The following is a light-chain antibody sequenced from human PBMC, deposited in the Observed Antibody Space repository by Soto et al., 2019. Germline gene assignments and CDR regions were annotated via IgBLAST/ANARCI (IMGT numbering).Light chain of an antibody. CDR3: QQYNKWPPLT. Sequence: ENVLTQSPGTLSLSPWERATLSCRASESVSSYLAWYQQKPGQAPRLLIYGASARATGIPARFSGSGSGTEFTLTISSLQSEDFAVYYCQQYNKWPPLTFGGGTKVDIK. CDR1: ESVSSY. CDR2: GAS. V-gene: IGKV3-15*01. J-gene: IGKJ4*01.